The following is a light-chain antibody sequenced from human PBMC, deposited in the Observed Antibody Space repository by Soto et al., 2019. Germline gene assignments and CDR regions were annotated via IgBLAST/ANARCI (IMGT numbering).Light chain of an antibody. CDR2: SNN. J-gene: IGLJ2*01. CDR1: TSNIGSNY. Sequence: QSVVTQPPSASGPPGQRVTISCSGTTSNIGSNYVHWYQQLPGTAPKLLIYSNNQRAPGVPGRFSGFKSGTSASLVIAGLRSEDGADYYCATWDDTLRAVVFGRGTKLTVL. CDR3: ATWDDTLRAVV. V-gene: IGLV1-47*02.